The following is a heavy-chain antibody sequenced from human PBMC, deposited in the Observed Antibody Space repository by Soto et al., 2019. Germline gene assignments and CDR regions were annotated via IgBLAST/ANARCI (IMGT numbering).Heavy chain of an antibody. CDR3: AKVADIVVIRYYFDY. V-gene: IGHV3-30*18. CDR2: ISYDGSNK. CDR1: GFTFSSYG. J-gene: IGHJ4*02. D-gene: IGHD3-22*01. Sequence: GGSLRLSCAASGFTFSSYGMHWVRQAPGKGLEWVAVISYDGSNKYYADSVKGRFTISRDNSKNTLYLQMNSLRAEDTAVYYCAKVADIVVIRYYFDYWGQGTLVTVSS.